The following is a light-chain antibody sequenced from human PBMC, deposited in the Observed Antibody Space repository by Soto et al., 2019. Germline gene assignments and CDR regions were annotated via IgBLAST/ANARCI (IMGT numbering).Light chain of an antibody. Sequence: SYELTQPPSVSVAPGQTAKITCGGNYIGSKSVHWYQRKPGQAPVLVVYDDSDRPSGIPERFSGANSGNTATLTISRVEVGDEADYYCQVWDSSSDHVIFGGGTKLTVL. CDR1: YIGSKS. CDR3: QVWDSSSDHVI. J-gene: IGLJ2*01. CDR2: DDS. V-gene: IGLV3-21*02.